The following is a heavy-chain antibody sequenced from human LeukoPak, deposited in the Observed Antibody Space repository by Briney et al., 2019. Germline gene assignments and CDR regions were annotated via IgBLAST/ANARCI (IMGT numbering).Heavy chain of an antibody. D-gene: IGHD5-12*01. CDR2: IKEDGSDK. Sequence: GGSLRLSCAASGFTFSTYWMKWVRQAPGKGLEWVASIKEDGSDKYYVDSVKGRFSISRDNAKNSLYLQMNSLRTEDTAVYYCAKGGHFNFDYWGQGTLVTVSS. CDR3: AKGGHFNFDY. V-gene: IGHV3-7*01. CDR1: GFTFSTYW. J-gene: IGHJ4*02.